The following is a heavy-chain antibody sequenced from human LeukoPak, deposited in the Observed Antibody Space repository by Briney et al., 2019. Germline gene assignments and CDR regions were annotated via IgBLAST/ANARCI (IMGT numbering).Heavy chain of an antibody. CDR1: GFTFSDYY. CDR3: ARDHPRVVTVRAYYFDY. CDR2: ISSSSNTI. V-gene: IGHV3-11*01. D-gene: IGHD2-21*02. Sequence: GSLRLSCAASGFTFSDYYMSWIRQAPGKGLEWASYISSSSNTIYYADSVKGRFTISRDNAKNSLYLQMNTLRAEDTAVYYCARDHPRVVTVRAYYFDYWGQGTLVTVSS. J-gene: IGHJ4*02.